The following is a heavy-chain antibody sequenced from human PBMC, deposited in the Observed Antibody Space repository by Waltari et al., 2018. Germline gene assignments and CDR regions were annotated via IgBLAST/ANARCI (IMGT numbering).Heavy chain of an antibody. V-gene: IGHV4-4*07. D-gene: IGHD3-10*01. J-gene: IGHJ4*02. CDR1: SDSISDYY. CDR2: IYTSGST. CDR3: ARGHGSRNQKYYFDY. Sequence: QVQLQESGPGLVKPSETLSLTCTVSSDSISDYYWSWLRQPAGKGLEWIGRIYTSGSTTYNPSLKSRVTMSVDTSKSQFSLNLNSVTAADTAVYYCARGHGSRNQKYYFDYWGQGTLVTVSS.